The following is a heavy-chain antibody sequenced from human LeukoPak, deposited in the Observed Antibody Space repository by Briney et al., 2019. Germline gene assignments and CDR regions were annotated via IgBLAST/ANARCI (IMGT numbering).Heavy chain of an antibody. CDR3: AREHCSGGSCYRIDS. CDR2: ITSSSIYI. D-gene: IGHD2-15*01. CDR1: GFIFSSYS. Sequence: PGGSLRLSCAASGFIFSSYSMTWVRQAPGKGLEWVSSITSSSIYIYYADSVKGRFTISRDNAKNSLYLQMNSLRAEDTAVYYCAREHCSGGSCYRIDSWGQGTLVTVSS. J-gene: IGHJ4*02. V-gene: IGHV3-21*01.